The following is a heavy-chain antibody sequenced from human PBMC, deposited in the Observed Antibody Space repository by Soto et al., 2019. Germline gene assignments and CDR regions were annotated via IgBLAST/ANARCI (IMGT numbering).Heavy chain of an antibody. J-gene: IGHJ3*02. V-gene: IGHV3-73*01. Sequence: PGGSLRLSCAASGFTFSGSAMHWVRQASGKGLEWVGRIRSKANRYATAYAASVKGRFTISRDDSKNTAYLQMNSLKTEDTAVYYCTITYCSSISCYSYAFDIWGQGTMVTVSS. CDR1: GFTFSGSA. D-gene: IGHD2-2*01. CDR2: IRSKANRYAT. CDR3: TITYCSSISCYSYAFDI.